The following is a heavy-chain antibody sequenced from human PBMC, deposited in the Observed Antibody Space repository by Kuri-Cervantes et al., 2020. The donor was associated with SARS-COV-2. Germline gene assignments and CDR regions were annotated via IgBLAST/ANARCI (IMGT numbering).Heavy chain of an antibody. CDR3: ARDRGSSGWSWVYYYYGMDV. V-gene: IGHV1-18*01. D-gene: IGHD6-19*01. J-gene: IGHJ6*02. CDR2: ISAYNSNT. Sequence: ASVKVSCKASGYTFTSYGISWVRQAPGQGLEWMGWISAYNSNTNYAQKLQGRVTMTTDTSTSTAYMELRSLRSDDTAVYYCARDRGSSGWSWVYYYYGMDVWGQGTTVTVSS. CDR1: GYTFTSYG.